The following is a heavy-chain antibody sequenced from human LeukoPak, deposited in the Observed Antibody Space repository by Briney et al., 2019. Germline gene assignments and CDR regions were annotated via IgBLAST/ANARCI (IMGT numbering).Heavy chain of an antibody. CDR2: ISSSSSYI. D-gene: IGHD3-16*01. Sequence: AGGSLRLSCAASGFTFSSYSMNWVRQAPGKGLEWVSSISSSSSYIYYADSVKGRFTISRDNAKNSLYLQTNSLRAEDTAVYYCARDASLGKAAYDYWGQGTLVTVSS. CDR3: ARDASLGKAAYDY. J-gene: IGHJ4*02. V-gene: IGHV3-21*01. CDR1: GFTFSSYS.